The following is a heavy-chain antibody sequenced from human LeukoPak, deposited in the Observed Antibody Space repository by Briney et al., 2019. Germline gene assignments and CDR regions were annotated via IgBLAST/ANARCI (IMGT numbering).Heavy chain of an antibody. CDR1: GYTFTSYD. D-gene: IGHD3-10*01. J-gene: IGHJ3*02. Sequence: ASVTVSCKASGYTFTSYDINWVRQAPGQGLEWMGWMNPNSGNTGYAQKFQGRVTMTRNTSISTAYMELSSLRSEDTAVYYCARGRVVLWFGELFSPDAFDIWGQGTMVTVSS. CDR2: MNPNSGNT. CDR3: ARGRVVLWFGELFSPDAFDI. V-gene: IGHV1-8*01.